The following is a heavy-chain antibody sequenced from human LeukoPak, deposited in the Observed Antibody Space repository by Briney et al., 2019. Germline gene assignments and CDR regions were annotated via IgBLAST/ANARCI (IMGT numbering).Heavy chain of an antibody. D-gene: IGHD2-21*02. CDR1: GFAFSTYC. Sequence: GGSLRLSCAASGFAFSTYCMNWVRQAPGKGLEWVSYINGRGTTIIYADSVKGRFTISRDSAKNSLYLQMNSLRAEDAAVYYCARYLPGGAYDCALWGQGTLVTVSS. CDR2: INGRGTTI. CDR3: ARYLPGGAYDCAL. J-gene: IGHJ4*02. V-gene: IGHV3-48*04.